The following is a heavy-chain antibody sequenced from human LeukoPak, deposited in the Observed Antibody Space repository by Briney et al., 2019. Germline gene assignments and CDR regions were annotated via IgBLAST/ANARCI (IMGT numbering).Heavy chain of an antibody. V-gene: IGHV3-21*01. CDR3: ARWDDYFNWFDP. D-gene: IGHD2/OR15-2a*01. J-gene: IGHJ5*02. CDR1: GFTFSSYS. Sequence: GGSLRLSCAASGFTFSSYSMNWVRQAPGKGLEWVSSISSSSSYIYYADSVKGRFTISRDNAKNSLYLQMNSLRAEDTAVYYCARWDDYFNWFDPWGQGTLVTVSS. CDR2: ISSSSSYI.